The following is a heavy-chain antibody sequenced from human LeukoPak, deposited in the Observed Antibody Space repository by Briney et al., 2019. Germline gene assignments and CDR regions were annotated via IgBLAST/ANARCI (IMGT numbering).Heavy chain of an antibody. CDR1: GGSFSGYY. CDR3: ARGRIILVVPAEANWFDP. V-gene: IGHV4-34*01. J-gene: IGHJ5*02. CDR2: INHSGST. D-gene: IGHD2-2*01. Sequence: SETLSLTCAVYGGSFSGYYWSWIRQPPGKGLEWIGEINHSGSTNYNPSLKSRVTISVDTSNNQFSLKLSSVTAADTTVFYCARGRIILVVPAEANWFDPWGQGTLVTVSS.